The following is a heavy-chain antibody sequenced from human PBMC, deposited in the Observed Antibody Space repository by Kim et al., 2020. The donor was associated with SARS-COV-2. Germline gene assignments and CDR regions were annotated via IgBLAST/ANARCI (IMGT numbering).Heavy chain of an antibody. CDR2: IIPIFGTA. CDR1: GGTFSSYA. CDR3: ARYNVGCSGGSCWRGYYYGMDV. D-gene: IGHD2-15*01. Sequence: SVKVSCKASGGTFSSYAISWVRQAPGQGLEWMGGIIPIFGTANYAQKFQGRVTITADESTSTAYMELSSLRSEDTAVYYCARYNVGCSGGSCWRGYYYGMDVWGQGTTVTVSS. J-gene: IGHJ6*02. V-gene: IGHV1-69*13.